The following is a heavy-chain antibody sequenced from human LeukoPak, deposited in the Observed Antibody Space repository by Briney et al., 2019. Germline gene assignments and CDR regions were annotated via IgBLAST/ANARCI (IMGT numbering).Heavy chain of an antibody. V-gene: IGHV3-23*01. CDR3: AKNIIAAAGMMDY. D-gene: IGHD6-13*01. CDR1: GFTSSSYA. Sequence: GGSLRLSCAASGFTSSSYAMSWVRQAPGKGLEWVSVISGSGGDTCYADSVKGRFTISRDNSKNTLYLQMNTLRAEDTAVYYCAKNIIAAAGMMDYWGQGTLVTVSS. J-gene: IGHJ4*02. CDR2: ISGSGGDT.